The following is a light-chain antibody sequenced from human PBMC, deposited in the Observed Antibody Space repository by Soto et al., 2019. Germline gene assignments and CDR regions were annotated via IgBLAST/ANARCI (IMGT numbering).Light chain of an antibody. CDR3: HAYDYSFSTSV. CDR2: GNR. CDR1: SSNLGAGYD. V-gene: IGLV1-40*01. J-gene: IGLJ3*02. Sequence: QSVLTQPPSVSGAPGQWITISCTGNSSNLGAGYDVHWYQQLPGAAPKLVIFGNRNRPAWVPERFSGSKSGTSASLPITGVLAEDEADYYCHAYDYSFSTSVFGGGTKVTVL.